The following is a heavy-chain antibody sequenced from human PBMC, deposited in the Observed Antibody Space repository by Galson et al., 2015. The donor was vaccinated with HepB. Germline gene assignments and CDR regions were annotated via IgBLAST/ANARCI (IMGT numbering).Heavy chain of an antibody. Sequence: SVKVSCKASGYTFTTYYMHWVRQAPGQGLEWMGMINPSGGSTTSAQKFQDRVTMTRDTSTSTVYMELSSLRSEDTAVYYCARDRGENYIDVWGKGTTVTVSS. D-gene: IGHD3-10*01. V-gene: IGHV1-46*01. CDR2: INPSGGST. CDR3: ARDRGENYIDV. J-gene: IGHJ6*03. CDR1: GYTFTTYY.